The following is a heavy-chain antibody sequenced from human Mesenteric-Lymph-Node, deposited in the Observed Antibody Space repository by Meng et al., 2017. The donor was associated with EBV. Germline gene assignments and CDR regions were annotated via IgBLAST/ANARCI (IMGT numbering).Heavy chain of an antibody. CDR2: ISGSGSSI. V-gene: IGHV3-11*01. J-gene: IGHJ4*02. D-gene: IGHD7-27*01. Sequence: VQLVVSGGGAVHTGRSLRLACEDAGFNLSTNYMAWIRQAPGKGLEWLSYISGSGSSIVYADSVRGRFTIYRDNAKNSVYLQMTSLRAEDTAVYYCARDWGFPYTFDDWGRGTLVTVSS. CDR3: ARDWGFPYTFDD. CDR1: GFNLSTNY.